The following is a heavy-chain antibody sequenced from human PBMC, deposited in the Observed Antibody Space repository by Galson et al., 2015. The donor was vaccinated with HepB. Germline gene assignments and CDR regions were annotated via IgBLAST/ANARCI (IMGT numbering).Heavy chain of an antibody. V-gene: IGHV3-30*03. CDR2: ISYDGSNK. CDR3: AIDFYDSNDYLLDY. CDR1: GFTFSSYG. J-gene: IGHJ4*02. Sequence: SLRLSCAASGFTFSSYGMHWVRQAPGKGLEWVAVISYDGSNKYYADSVKGRFTISRDNSKNTLYLQMNSLRAEDTAVYYCAIDFYDSNDYLLDYWGQGTLVTVSS. D-gene: IGHD2-21*02.